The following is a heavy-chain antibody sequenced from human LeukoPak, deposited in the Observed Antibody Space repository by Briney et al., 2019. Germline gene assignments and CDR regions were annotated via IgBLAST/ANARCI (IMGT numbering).Heavy chain of an antibody. V-gene: IGHV1-69*05. D-gene: IGHD3-22*01. CDR3: ARTYYDSSGYYYYFDY. CDR2: IIPIFGTA. J-gene: IGHJ4*02. CDR1: GYTFTGYY. Sequence: GASVKVSCKASGYTFTGYYMHWVRQAPGQGLKWMGGIIPIFGTANYAQKFQGRVTITTDESTSTAYMELSSLRSEDTAVYYCARTYYDSSGYYYYFDYWGQGTLVTVSS.